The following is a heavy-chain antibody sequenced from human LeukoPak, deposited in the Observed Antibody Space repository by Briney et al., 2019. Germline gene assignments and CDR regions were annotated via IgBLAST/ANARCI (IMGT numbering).Heavy chain of an antibody. Sequence: PSQTLSLTCTVSGGSISSGGYYWSWIRQHPGKGLEWIGYIYYNGITYYSPSLKSRVTISIDPSKDLFSLELSSVTAADTAVYYCARVAEMATIFYFDYWAREPWSPSPQ. CDR3: ARVAEMATIFYFDY. D-gene: IGHD5-24*01. V-gene: IGHV4-31*03. CDR2: IYYNGIT. J-gene: IGHJ4*02. CDR1: GGSISSGGYY.